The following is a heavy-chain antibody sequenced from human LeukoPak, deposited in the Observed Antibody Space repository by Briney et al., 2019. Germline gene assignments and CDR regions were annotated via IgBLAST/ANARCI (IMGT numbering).Heavy chain of an antibody. CDR1: GGTFSSYA. CDR3: ARERRSSSGWEIDY. J-gene: IGHJ4*02. Sequence: ASVEVSCKASGGTFSSYAISWVRQAPGQGLEWMGRIIPILGIANYAQKFQGRVTITADKSTSTAYMELSSLRSEDTAVYYCARERRSSSGWEIDYWGQGTLVTVSS. D-gene: IGHD6-19*01. V-gene: IGHV1-69*04. CDR2: IIPILGIA.